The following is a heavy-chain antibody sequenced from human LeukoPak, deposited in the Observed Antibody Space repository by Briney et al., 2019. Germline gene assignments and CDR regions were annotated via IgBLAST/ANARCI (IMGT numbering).Heavy chain of an antibody. CDR1: GFTFSSYA. D-gene: IGHD6-19*01. CDR2: IWYDGSNK. J-gene: IGHJ4*02. Sequence: GGSLRLSCAVSGFTFSSYAMSWVRQAPGKGLEWVAVIWYDGSNKYYADSVKGRFAISRDNSKNTLYLQMNSLRAEDTAVYYCARDRGWYVDYWGQGTLVTVSS. CDR3: ARDRGWYVDY. V-gene: IGHV3-33*08.